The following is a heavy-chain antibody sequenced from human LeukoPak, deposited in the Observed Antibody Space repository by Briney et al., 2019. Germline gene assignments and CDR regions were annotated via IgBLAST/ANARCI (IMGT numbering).Heavy chain of an antibody. J-gene: IGHJ5*02. Sequence: PSETLSLTCAVYGGSFSGYYWSWIRQPPGKGLEWIGEINHSGSTNYNPSLKSRVTISVGTSKNQFSLKLSSVTAADTAVYYCARGPGELPLSENWFDPWGQGTLVTVSS. CDR3: ARGPGELPLSENWFDP. CDR1: GGSFSGYY. D-gene: IGHD1-26*01. V-gene: IGHV4-34*01. CDR2: INHSGST.